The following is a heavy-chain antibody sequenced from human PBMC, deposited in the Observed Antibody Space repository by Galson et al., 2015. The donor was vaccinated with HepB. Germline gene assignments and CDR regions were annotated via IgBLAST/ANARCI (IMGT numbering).Heavy chain of an antibody. CDR1: GGSISSYY. V-gene: IGHV4-59*01. CDR2: IYYSGST. CDR3: ARGNSDAYYYYGMDV. Sequence: LSLTCTVSGGSISSYYWSWIRQPPGKGLEWIGYIYYSGSTNYNPSLKSRVTISVDTSKNQFSLKLSSVTAADTAVYYCARGNSDAYYYYGMDVWGQGTTVTVSS. J-gene: IGHJ6*02. D-gene: IGHD4-23*01.